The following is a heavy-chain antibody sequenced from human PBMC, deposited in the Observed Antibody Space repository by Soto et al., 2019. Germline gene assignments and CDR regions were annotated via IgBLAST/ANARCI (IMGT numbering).Heavy chain of an antibody. CDR3: ARVIAAAGIWWFDP. CDR1: GGSISSYY. CDR2: IYYSGST. D-gene: IGHD6-13*01. J-gene: IGHJ5*02. V-gene: IGHV4-59*01. Sequence: SETLSLTCTVSGGSISSYYWSWIRQPPGKGLEWIGYIYYSGSTNYNPSLKSRVTISVDTSKNQFSLKLSSVTAADTAVYYCARVIAAAGIWWFDPWGQGTLVTVSS.